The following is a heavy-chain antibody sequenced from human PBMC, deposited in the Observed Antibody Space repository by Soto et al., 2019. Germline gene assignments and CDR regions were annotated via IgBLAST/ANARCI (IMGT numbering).Heavy chain of an antibody. V-gene: IGHV4-61*01. Sequence: SETLSLTCTVSGGSVSSGTYYWSWIRQPPGKGLEWIGYIYYIGSTNYNPSLKSRVTISVDTSKNQLSLKLSSVTAADTAVYYCTRALWFGGNRKWFDPWGQGTLVTVSS. CDR3: TRALWFGGNRKWFDP. D-gene: IGHD3-10*01. J-gene: IGHJ5*02. CDR1: GGSVSSGTYY. CDR2: IYYIGST.